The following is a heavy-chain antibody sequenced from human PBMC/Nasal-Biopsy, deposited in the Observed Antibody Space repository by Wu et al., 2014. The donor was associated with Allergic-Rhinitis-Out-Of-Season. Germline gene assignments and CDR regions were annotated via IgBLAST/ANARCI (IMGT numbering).Heavy chain of an antibody. CDR1: GYSISSGYY. Sequence: TLSLTCAVSGYSISSGYYWGWIRQPPGKGLEWIGSMYHSGSTYYNPSLKNRVTISVDTSKNQFSLKLSSVTAADTAVYYCARYAGVAVSNRPFDYWGQGTLVTVSS. D-gene: IGHD6-19*01. J-gene: IGHJ4*02. V-gene: IGHV4-38-2*01. CDR2: MYHSGST. CDR3: ARYAGVAVSNRPFDY.